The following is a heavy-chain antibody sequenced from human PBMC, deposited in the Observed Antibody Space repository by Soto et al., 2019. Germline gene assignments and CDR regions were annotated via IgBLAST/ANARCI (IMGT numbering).Heavy chain of an antibody. CDR1: GYTFTSYG. V-gene: IGHV1-18*04. CDR2: ISAYNGNT. J-gene: IGHJ5*02. Sequence: ASVKVSCKASGYTFTSYGISWVRQAPGQGLEWMGWISAYNGNTNYAQKLQGRVTMTTDTSTSTAYMELRSLRSDDTAVYYCARVALNYDILTGFPHNWFDPWGQGTLVTISS. D-gene: IGHD3-9*01. CDR3: ARVALNYDILTGFPHNWFDP.